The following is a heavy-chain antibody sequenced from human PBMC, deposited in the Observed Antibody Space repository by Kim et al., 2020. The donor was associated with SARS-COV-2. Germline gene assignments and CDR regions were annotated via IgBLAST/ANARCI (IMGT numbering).Heavy chain of an antibody. CDR1: GFTFSSYG. Sequence: GGSLRLSCAASGFTFSSYGMHWVRQAPGKGLEWVAVISYDGSNKYYADSVKGRFTISRDNSKNTLYLQMNSLRAEDTAVYYCAKERGLFRDALDYWGQGTLVTVSS. CDR2: ISYDGSNK. J-gene: IGHJ4*02. D-gene: IGHD2-2*01. CDR3: AKERGLFRDALDY. V-gene: IGHV3-30*18.